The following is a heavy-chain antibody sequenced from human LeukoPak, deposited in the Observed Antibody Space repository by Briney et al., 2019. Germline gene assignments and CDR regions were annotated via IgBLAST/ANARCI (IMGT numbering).Heavy chain of an antibody. D-gene: IGHD7-27*01. CDR3: AREGENWVFDY. CDR2: IWYDGSNK. Sequence: SGGSLRLSCAASGFTFSSYGMHWVRQAPGKGLEWVAVIWYDGSNKYYADSVKARFTISRDNSTNTLYLQMNSLRAEDTAVYYCAREGENWVFDYWGQGTLVTVSS. V-gene: IGHV3-33*01. CDR1: GFTFSSYG. J-gene: IGHJ4*02.